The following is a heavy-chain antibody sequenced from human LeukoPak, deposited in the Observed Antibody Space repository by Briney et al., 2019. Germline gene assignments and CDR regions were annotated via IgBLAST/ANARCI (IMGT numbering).Heavy chain of an antibody. J-gene: IGHJ4*02. D-gene: IGHD3-10*01. CDR3: ARGGTYYYGSGSEYDY. Sequence: ASVKVFCKASGGTFTSYDINWVRQATGQGLEWMGWRNPNSGNTGYAQKFQGRVTITRNTSISTAYMELSSLRSEDMAVYYCARGGTYYYGSGSEYDYWGQGTLVTVSS. CDR2: RNPNSGNT. V-gene: IGHV1-8*03. CDR1: GGTFTSYD.